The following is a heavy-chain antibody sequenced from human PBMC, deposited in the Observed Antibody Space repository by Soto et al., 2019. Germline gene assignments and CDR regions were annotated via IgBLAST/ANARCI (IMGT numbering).Heavy chain of an antibody. CDR2: ISSKGTTM. CDR3: ATESYTSAPY. J-gene: IGHJ4*02. D-gene: IGHD6-19*01. CDR1: GFAFRCYY. Sequence: GGSLRLSCAASGFAFRCYYMKWVRQAPGKGLEWVSYISSKGTTMNYADSVKGRFTTSRDNAKNTLYLQMNSLRAEDTAVYYCATESYTSAPYWGQGTLVTVSS. V-gene: IGHV3-48*03.